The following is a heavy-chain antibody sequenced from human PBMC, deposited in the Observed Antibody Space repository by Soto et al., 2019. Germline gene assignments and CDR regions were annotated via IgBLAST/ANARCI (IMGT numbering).Heavy chain of an antibody. D-gene: IGHD7-27*01. CDR3: ASNWAPSY. CDR2: INHSGST. J-gene: IGHJ4*02. V-gene: IGHV4-34*01. CDR1: GGSFSGYY. Sequence: QVQLQQWGAGLLKPSETLSLTCAVYGGSFSGYYWSWIRQPPGKGLEWIGEINHSGSTNYNPSLKRRVTISVDTSKNQFSLKLSSVTAADTAVYYCASNWAPSYWGQGTLVTVSS.